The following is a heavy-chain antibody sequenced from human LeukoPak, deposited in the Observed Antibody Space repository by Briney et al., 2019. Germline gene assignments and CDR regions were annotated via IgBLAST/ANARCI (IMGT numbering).Heavy chain of an antibody. J-gene: IGHJ4*02. CDR2: ISAYNGNT. D-gene: IGHD6-6*01. Sequence: ASVKVSCKASGYTFTSYGISWVRQAPGQGLEWMGWISAYNGNTNYAQKLQGRVTMTTDTSTGTAYMELRSLRSDDTAVYYCARDRSIAAPFYFDYWGQGTLVTVSS. CDR3: ARDRSIAAPFYFDY. CDR1: GYTFTSYG. V-gene: IGHV1-18*01.